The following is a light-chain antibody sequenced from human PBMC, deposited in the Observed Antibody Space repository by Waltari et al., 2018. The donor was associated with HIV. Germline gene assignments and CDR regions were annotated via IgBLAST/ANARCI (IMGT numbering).Light chain of an antibody. CDR3: MQVVQTPPT. CDR2: LAS. V-gene: IGKV2-28*01. CDR1: ARLLYTNRYNY. J-gene: IGKJ2*01. Sequence: DIVMTQSPLSLPVSPGAPASISCVSDARLLYTNRYNYLDWYVQRPGRSPQLLVYLASNRASGVLDRFRGTGSGTNFTLTISRVKTEDVGVYFCMQVVQTPPTFGQRTTLEIK.